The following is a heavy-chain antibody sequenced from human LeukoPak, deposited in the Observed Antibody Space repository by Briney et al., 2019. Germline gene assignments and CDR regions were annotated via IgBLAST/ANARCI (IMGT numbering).Heavy chain of an antibody. J-gene: IGHJ4*02. V-gene: IGHV5-51*01. CDR1: GYSFNSYW. Sequence: GESLKISCKGSGYSFNSYWIAWVRQMPGKGLEWMGIIYPRDSNTTYSPSFQGQVTISADRSISTTFLQWSTLKASDTGMYYCARGRNDFDYWGQGTLVTVSS. CDR2: IYPRDSNT. CDR3: ARGRNDFDY. D-gene: IGHD2-8*01.